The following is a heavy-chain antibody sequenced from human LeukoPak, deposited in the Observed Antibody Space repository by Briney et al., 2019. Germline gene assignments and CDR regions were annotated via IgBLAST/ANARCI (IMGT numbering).Heavy chain of an antibody. J-gene: IGHJ4*02. Sequence: GGSLRLSGAASGFTFSSYAMSCVRQAPGKGLEWVSAISGSGGSTYYADSVKGRFTISRDNSKNTLYLQMNSLRAEDTAVYYCAKASRIAVARGYFDYWGQGTLVTVSS. D-gene: IGHD6-19*01. CDR2: ISGSGGST. CDR3: AKASRIAVARGYFDY. CDR1: GFTFSSYA. V-gene: IGHV3-23*01.